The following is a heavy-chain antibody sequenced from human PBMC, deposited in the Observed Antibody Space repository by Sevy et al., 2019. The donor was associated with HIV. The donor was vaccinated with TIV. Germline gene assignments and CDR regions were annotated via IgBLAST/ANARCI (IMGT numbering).Heavy chain of an antibody. V-gene: IGHV3-30*04. J-gene: IGHJ4*02. D-gene: IGHD6-25*01. CDR1: GFSFSIHS. Sequence: GGSLRLSCTASGFSFSIHSMHWVRQAPGKGLVWVSFILHDGSRQDYADSVKGRFIISRDNSKNTVYLEMSGLRPEDTATYYCARDSNVYDSGGSLDSWGQGTLVTVSS. CDR2: ILHDGSRQ. CDR3: ARDSNVYDSGGSLDS.